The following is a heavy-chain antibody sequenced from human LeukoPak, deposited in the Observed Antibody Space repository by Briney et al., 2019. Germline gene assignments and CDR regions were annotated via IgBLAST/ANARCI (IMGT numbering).Heavy chain of an antibody. CDR1: GFTFRSYA. CDR3: ARDLYWVFD. V-gene: IGHV3-23*01. D-gene: IGHD3-3*01. CDR2: ISDSGGKT. Sequence: PGGSLRLSCAASGFTFRSYAMTWVRQSPGKGLEWVSAISDSGGKTSYADSVEGRFTISRDNSKNTLYLQMNSLKTEDTAVYYCARDLYWVFDWGQGTLVTVSS. J-gene: IGHJ4*02.